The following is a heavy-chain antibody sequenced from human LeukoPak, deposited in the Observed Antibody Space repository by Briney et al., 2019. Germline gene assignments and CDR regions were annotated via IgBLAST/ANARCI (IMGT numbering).Heavy chain of an antibody. J-gene: IGHJ6*03. Sequence: ASVKVSCKASGGTFSSYAISWVRQAPGQGLEWMGRIIPIFGTANYAQKFQGRVTITTDESTSTAYMELSSLRSEDTAVYYCARSKPCLTGYLKRVYLCYYMDVWGKGTTVTVSS. V-gene: IGHV1-69*05. CDR3: ARSKPCLTGYLKRVYLCYYMDV. CDR2: IIPIFGTA. D-gene: IGHD3-9*01. CDR1: GGTFSSYA.